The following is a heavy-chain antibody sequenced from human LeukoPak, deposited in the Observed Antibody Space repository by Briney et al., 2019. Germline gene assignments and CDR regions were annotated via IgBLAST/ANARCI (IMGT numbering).Heavy chain of an antibody. V-gene: IGHV3-7*01. CDR3: ARDCWFGAKDY. D-gene: IGHD3-10*01. CDR1: GFTFSSYW. CDR2: IKQDGSEK. Sequence: PGGFLRLSCAASGFTFSSYWMSWVRQAPRKGLEWVANIKQDGSEKYYVDSVKGRFTISRDNAKNSLYLQMNSLRAEDTAVYYCARDCWFGAKDYWGQGTLVTVSS. J-gene: IGHJ4*02.